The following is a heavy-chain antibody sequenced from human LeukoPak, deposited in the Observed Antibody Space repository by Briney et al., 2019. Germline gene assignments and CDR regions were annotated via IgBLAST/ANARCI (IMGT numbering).Heavy chain of an antibody. CDR1: GGSISTYY. CDR3: VRSYSSGWRGAFDI. CDR2: IYYSGST. V-gene: IGHV4-59*12. Sequence: SETLSLTCTVSGGSISTYYWSWIRQPPGKGLEWIGNIYYSGSTNYNPSLKSRVTISVDTSKNQFSLRLSSVTAADTAVYYCVRSYSSGWRGAFDIWGQGTMVTVSS. D-gene: IGHD6-25*01. J-gene: IGHJ3*02.